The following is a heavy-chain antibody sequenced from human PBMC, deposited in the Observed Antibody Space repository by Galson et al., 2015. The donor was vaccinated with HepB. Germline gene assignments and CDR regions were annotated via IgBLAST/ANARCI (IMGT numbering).Heavy chain of an antibody. CDR2: INPSGGST. Sequence: SVKVSCKASGYTFTSYYMHWVRQAPGQGLEWMGIINPSGGSTTYAQKFQGRVTMTRDTSTSTLYMELSRLRSDDTAVYYCARVGYCSSSSCNHFLGYWGQGTLVTVSS. CDR1: GYTFTSYY. J-gene: IGHJ4*02. D-gene: IGHD2-2*03. CDR3: ARVGYCSSSSCNHFLGY. V-gene: IGHV1-46*01.